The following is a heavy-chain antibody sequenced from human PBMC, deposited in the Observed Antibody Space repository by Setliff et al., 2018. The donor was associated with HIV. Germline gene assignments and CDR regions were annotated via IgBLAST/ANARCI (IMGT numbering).Heavy chain of an antibody. CDR2: IWDDGSNK. D-gene: IGHD3-3*01. J-gene: IGHJ6*03. Sequence: GGSLRLSCAASGFSFSRYGIHWVRQAPGKGLEWVAVIWDDGSNKYYADSVKGRFTIFRDNSKNTLYLQMNSLRAEDTAVYYCARQGSGWSGYSYYYYMDVWGKGTTVTVSS. CDR3: ARQGSGWSGYSYYYYMDV. CDR1: GFSFSRYG. V-gene: IGHV3-33*01.